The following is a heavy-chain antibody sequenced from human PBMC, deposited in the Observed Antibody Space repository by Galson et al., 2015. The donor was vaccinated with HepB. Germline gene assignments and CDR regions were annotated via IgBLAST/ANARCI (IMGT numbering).Heavy chain of an antibody. Sequence: SVKVSCKASGGTFSSYAISWVRQAPGQGLEWMGRIIPILGIANYAQKFQGRVTITADKSTSTAYMELSSLRSEDTAVYYCARMEAYCGGDCYSKRPRVYYMDVWGKGTTVTVSS. J-gene: IGHJ6*03. CDR2: IIPILGIA. V-gene: IGHV1-69*04. D-gene: IGHD2-21*01. CDR3: ARMEAYCGGDCYSKRPRVYYMDV. CDR1: GGTFSSYA.